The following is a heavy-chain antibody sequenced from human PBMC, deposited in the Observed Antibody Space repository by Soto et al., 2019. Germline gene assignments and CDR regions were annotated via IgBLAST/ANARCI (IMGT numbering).Heavy chain of an antibody. D-gene: IGHD2-2*01. CDR1: GGSVSSGGYY. J-gene: IGHJ6*03. CDR2: IYYSGST. Sequence: SETLSLTCTVSGGSVSSGGYYWSWIRQHPGKGLEWIGYIYYSGSTYYNPSLKSRVTISLDTSKNQFSLKLSSVTAADTAVYYCARVRSSTYYYYYYMDVRGKGTTVTVSS. CDR3: ARVRSSTYYYYYYMDV. V-gene: IGHV4-31*03.